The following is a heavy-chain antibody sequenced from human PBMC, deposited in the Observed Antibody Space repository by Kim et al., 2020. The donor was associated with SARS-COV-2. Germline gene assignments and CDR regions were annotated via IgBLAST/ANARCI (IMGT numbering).Heavy chain of an antibody. CDR2: ISGGASNK. J-gene: IGHJ6*02. V-gene: IGHV3-23*01. Sequence: GGSLRLSCVASGFTFDTYAMSWVRQAPGKGLEWGSVISGGASNKFYADSVRGRFTISRDNSKNMLYLQMNSLRDEDTALYYCAKMVIMDGYNYFYYYAMDVWGRGTTVTVSS. CDR3: AKMVIMDGYNYFYYYAMDV. CDR1: GFTFDTYA. D-gene: IGHD2-21*01.